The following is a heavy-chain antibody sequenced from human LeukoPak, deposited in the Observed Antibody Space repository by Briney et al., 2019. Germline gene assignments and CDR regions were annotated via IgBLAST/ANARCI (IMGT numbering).Heavy chain of an antibody. CDR3: ARVGYDSSPDY. V-gene: IGHV4-34*01. Sequence: SETLSLTCAVYGGSFSGYYWSWLRQPPGKGLEWIGEINHSGSTNYNPSLTSRVTISVDTSKNQFSLKLSSVTAADTAVYYCARVGYDSSPDYWGQGTLVTVSS. D-gene: IGHD3-22*01. CDR1: GGSFSGYY. J-gene: IGHJ4*02. CDR2: INHSGST.